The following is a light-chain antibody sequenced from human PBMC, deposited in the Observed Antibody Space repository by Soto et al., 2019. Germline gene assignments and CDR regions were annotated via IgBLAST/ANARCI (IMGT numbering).Light chain of an antibody. J-gene: IGKJ5*01. CDR1: QSISSN. CDR3: QQYNNWPIT. V-gene: IGKV3-15*01. Sequence: EIVMTPSPATLSVSPCERATLSFRASQSISSNLAWYQQKPGQAPRLLIYAASTRATGIPARFSGSGSGTEFTLTISTLQSEDFAVYYCQQYNNWPITFGQGTRLEIK. CDR2: AAS.